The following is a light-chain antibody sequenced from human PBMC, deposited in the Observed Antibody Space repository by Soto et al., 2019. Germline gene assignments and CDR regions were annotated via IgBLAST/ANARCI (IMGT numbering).Light chain of an antibody. CDR3: QQYYSTPPYT. J-gene: IGKJ2*01. Sequence: DIVMTQSPDSLAVSLGERATINCKSSQSVLYSSNNKNYLAWYQHKPRQPPKLLIYWASTRESGVPDRFSGSGSGTDFTLTISSLQAEDVAVYYCQQYYSTPPYTFGQGTKLEIK. CDR1: QSVLYSSNNKNY. V-gene: IGKV4-1*01. CDR2: WAS.